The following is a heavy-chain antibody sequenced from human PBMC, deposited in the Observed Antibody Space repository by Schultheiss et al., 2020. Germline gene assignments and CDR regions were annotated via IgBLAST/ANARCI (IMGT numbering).Heavy chain of an antibody. CDR3: ARNGDYDSSGYPFQH. J-gene: IGHJ1*01. CDR2: IYTSGST. D-gene: IGHD3-22*01. Sequence: SETLSLTCTVSGGSISSSSYYWSWIRQPAGKGLEWIGRIYTSGSTNYNPSLKSRVTISVDTSKNQFSLKLSSVTAADTAVYYCARNGDYDSSGYPFQHWGQGTLVTVSS. V-gene: IGHV4-61*02. CDR1: GGSISSSSYY.